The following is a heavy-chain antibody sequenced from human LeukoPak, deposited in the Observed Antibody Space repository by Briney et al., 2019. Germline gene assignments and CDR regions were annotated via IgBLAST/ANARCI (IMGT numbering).Heavy chain of an antibody. D-gene: IGHD1-26*01. V-gene: IGHV1-2*02. J-gene: IGHJ6*02. CDR2: INPNSGGT. CDR1: GYTFTNFF. Sequence: ASVKVSCKASGYTFTNFFVHWVRQAPGQGLEWMGWINPNSGGTNFAQKFQGRVTMTRDTSISTAYIDLTRLRSDDTAVYYCARDGAYSGSVDQDYYYGMDVWGQGTTVTVSS. CDR3: ARDGAYSGSVDQDYYYGMDV.